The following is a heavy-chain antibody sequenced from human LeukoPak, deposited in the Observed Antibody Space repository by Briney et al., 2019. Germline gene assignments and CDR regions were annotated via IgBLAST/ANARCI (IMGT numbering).Heavy chain of an antibody. V-gene: IGHV7-4-1*02. Sequence: ASVKVSCKASGYTFTSYAMNWVRQAPGQGLEWMGWINTNTGNPTCAQGFTGRFVFSLDTSVSTAYLQISSLKAEDTAVYYCAREGSGWLLHLFDYWGQGTLVTVSS. CDR1: GYTFTSYA. D-gene: IGHD6-19*01. CDR2: INTNTGNP. J-gene: IGHJ4*02. CDR3: AREGSGWLLHLFDY.